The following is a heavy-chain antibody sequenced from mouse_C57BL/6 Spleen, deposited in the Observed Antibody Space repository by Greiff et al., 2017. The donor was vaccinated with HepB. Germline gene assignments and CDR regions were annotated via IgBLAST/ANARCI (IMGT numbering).Heavy chain of an antibody. D-gene: IGHD4-1*01. CDR1: GFTFSSYT. CDR2: ISGGGGNT. CDR3: ARHLNWERAWFAY. Sequence: EVMLVESGGGLVKPGGSLKLSCAASGFTFSSYTMSWVRQTPEKRLEWVATISGGGGNTYYPDSVKGRFTISRDNAKNTLYLQMSSLRSEDTALYYCARHLNWERAWFAYGGKGTLVTVSA. J-gene: IGHJ3*01. V-gene: IGHV5-9*01.